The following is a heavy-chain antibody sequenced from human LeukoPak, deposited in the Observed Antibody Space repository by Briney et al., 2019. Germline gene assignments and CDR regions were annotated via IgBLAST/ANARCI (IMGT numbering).Heavy chain of an antibody. J-gene: IGHJ4*02. CDR3: VKLIRGPERFDY. CDR1: GFTFSDYA. V-gene: IGHV3-64D*06. CDR2: ITESGSNT. Sequence: PGGSLSLSCSASGFTFSDYAMHWVRQAPGKGPEYVSAITESGSNTYYADSVKGRFTISTDNSKNTLYLQMSSLRAEDTAIYYCVKLIRGPERFDYWGQGTLVTVSS.